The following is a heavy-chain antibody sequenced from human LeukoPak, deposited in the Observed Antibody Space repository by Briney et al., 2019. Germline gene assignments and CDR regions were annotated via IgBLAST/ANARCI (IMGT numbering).Heavy chain of an antibody. Sequence: SSVKVSCKASGGTFSSYAISWVRQAPGQGREWIGGIIPIFGTVNYAQKFQGRVTITTDASTSTAYVELSSLRSEDTAVYYCARMYNWNYVSWWFDPWGQGTLVTVSS. V-gene: IGHV1-69*05. CDR2: IIPIFGTV. CDR1: GGTFSSYA. J-gene: IGHJ5*02. CDR3: ARMYNWNYVSWWFDP. D-gene: IGHD1-7*01.